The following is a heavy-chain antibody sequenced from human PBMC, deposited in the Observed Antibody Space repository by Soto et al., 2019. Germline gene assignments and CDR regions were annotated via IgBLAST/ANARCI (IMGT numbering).Heavy chain of an antibody. CDR3: AREVQVHTPAFVY. Sequence: QVQLVQSGAEMKKPGSSVKVSCQSSGGTFNTYAMNWVRQAPGQGPEWMGDISPMFGAANYAPKFQGRVTITADESPGTSYMQLSSLTSEDTALYFCAREVQVHTPAFVYWGQGTQVTVSS. CDR2: ISPMFGAA. V-gene: IGHV1-69*19. D-gene: IGHD3-10*01. CDR1: GGTFNTYA. J-gene: IGHJ4*02.